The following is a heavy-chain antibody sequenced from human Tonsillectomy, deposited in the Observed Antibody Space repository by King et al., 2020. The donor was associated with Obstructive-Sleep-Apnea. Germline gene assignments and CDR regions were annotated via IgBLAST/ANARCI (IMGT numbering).Heavy chain of an antibody. V-gene: IGHV3-53*04. CDR2: IYSGGGT. CDR1: GFNTSTND. J-gene: IGHJ6*02. Sequence: VQLVESGGGLVQPGGSLRLSCAASGFNTSTNDMSWVRQAPGRGLEWVSLIYSGGGTHYADSVKGRFTISRHNFKNTLYLHMNSLRAEDTAVYYCARGDYYYYYAMDVWGQGTTVTVSS. CDR3: ARGDYYYYYAMDV.